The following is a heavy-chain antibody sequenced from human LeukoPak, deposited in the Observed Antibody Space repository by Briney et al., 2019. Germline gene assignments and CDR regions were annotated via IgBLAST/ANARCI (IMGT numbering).Heavy chain of an antibody. J-gene: IGHJ6*03. Sequence: ASVKVSCKASGGTFSSYAISWVRQAPGQGLEWMGGIIPIFGTANYAQKFQGRVTITADKSTSTAYMELSSLRSEDTGVYYCARVAYDILTGYYIGHYYYYYMDVWGKGTTVTVSS. CDR2: IIPIFGTA. V-gene: IGHV1-69*06. CDR3: ARVAYDILTGYYIGHYYYYYMDV. CDR1: GGTFSSYA. D-gene: IGHD3-9*01.